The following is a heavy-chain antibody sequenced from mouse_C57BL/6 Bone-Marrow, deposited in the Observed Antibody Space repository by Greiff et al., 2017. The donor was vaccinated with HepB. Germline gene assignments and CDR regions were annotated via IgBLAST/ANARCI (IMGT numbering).Heavy chain of an antibody. V-gene: IGHV1-59*01. CDR3: ARKVEYYFDY. D-gene: IGHD1-1*01. Sequence: VQLQQPGAELVRPGTSVKLSCKASGYTFTSYWMHWVKQRPGQGLEWIGVIDPSDSYTNYNQKFKGKATLTVDTPSSTAYMQLSSLTSEDSAVYYCARKVEYYFDYWGQGTTLTVSS. J-gene: IGHJ2*01. CDR1: GYTFTSYW. CDR2: IDPSDSYT.